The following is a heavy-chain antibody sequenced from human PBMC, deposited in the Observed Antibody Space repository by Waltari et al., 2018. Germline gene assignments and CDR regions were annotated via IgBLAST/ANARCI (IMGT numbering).Heavy chain of an antibody. D-gene: IGHD6-19*01. CDR1: GFTFSSYW. V-gene: IGHV3-7*01. CDR3: ARAPISSGWDTGPFDY. Sequence: EVQLVESGGGLVQPGGSLRLSCAASGFTFSSYWMSWVRQAPGKGRRCVANIKQYGGWKYYVDSGKGRVTISRDNAKNSLYLQMNSLRAEDTAVYYCARAPISSGWDTGPFDYWGQGTLVTVSS. CDR2: IKQYGGWK. J-gene: IGHJ4*02.